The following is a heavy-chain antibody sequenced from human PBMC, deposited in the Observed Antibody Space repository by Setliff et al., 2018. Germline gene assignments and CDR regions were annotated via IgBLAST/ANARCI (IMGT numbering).Heavy chain of an antibody. D-gene: IGHD1-1*01. Sequence: ASETLSLTCSVSGTFISGSYWSWIRQPPGKGLEWIGYVYLTGATNYSPSLKSRVSISVDMSKNHFSLNLASVTASDTAIYFCARDRKSAGTPSYFDIWGQGVLVTVSS. CDR3: ARDRKSAGTPSYFDI. J-gene: IGHJ4*02. V-gene: IGHV4-4*08. CDR2: VYLTGAT. CDR1: GTFISGSY.